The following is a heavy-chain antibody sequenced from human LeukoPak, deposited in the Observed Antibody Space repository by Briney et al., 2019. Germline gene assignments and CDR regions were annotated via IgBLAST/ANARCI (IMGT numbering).Heavy chain of an antibody. D-gene: IGHD2-2*02. CDR2: INPNSGGT. CDR1: GYTFTGYY. V-gene: IGHV1-2*02. CDR3: ARVCSSTSCYNPDFDY. J-gene: IGHJ4*02. Sequence: ASVKVSCKASGYTFTGYYMHWVRQAPGQGLEWMGWINPNSGGTNYAQKFQGRVTMTRDTSISTAYMELSRLRSDDTAVYYCARVCSSTSCYNPDFDYWGQGTLVTVSS.